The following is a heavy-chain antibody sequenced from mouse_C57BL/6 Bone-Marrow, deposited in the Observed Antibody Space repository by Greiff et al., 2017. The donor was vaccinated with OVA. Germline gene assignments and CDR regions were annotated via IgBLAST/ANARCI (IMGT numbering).Heavy chain of an antibody. D-gene: IGHD2-3*01. V-gene: IGHV1-64*01. J-gene: IGHJ2*01. CDR1: GYTFTSYW. Sequence: VQLQQPGAELVKPGASVKLSCKASGYTFTSYWMHWVKQRPGQGLEWIGMIHPNSGSTNYNEKFKSKATLTVDKSSSTSYMQLSSLTSEDSAVYYCARVEGGYFFYWGQGTTLTVSS. CDR2: IHPNSGST. CDR3: ARVEGGYFFY.